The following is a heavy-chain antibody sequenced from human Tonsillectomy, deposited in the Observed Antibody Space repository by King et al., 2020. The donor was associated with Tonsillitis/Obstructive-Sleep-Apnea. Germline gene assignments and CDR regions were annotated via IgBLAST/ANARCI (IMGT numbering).Heavy chain of an antibody. Sequence: VQLVESGAEVKKPGASVKVSCTASGYTFTSYDINWVRQATGQGLEWMGWMNPNSGNTGYAQKFQGRVTMTRNTSISTAYMELSSLRSEDTAVYYCARFRVGFLEPEPFDPWGQGTLVTVSS. J-gene: IGHJ5*02. CDR3: ARFRVGFLEPEPFDP. CDR1: GYTFTSYD. CDR2: MNPNSGNT. D-gene: IGHD3-3*02. V-gene: IGHV1-8*01.